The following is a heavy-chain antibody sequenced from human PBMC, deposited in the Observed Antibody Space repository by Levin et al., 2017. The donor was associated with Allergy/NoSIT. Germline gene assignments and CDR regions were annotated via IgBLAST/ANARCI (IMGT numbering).Heavy chain of an antibody. CDR1: GFTFSSYA. D-gene: IGHD1-26*01. CDR2: ISGSGGST. CDR3: AKDLVVGAWFDY. Sequence: GESLKISCAASGFTFSSYAMSWVRQAPGKGLEWVSAISGSGGSTYYADSVKGRFTISRDNSKNTLYLQMNSLRAEDTAVYYCAKDLVVGAWFDYWGQGTLVTVSS. V-gene: IGHV3-23*01. J-gene: IGHJ4*02.